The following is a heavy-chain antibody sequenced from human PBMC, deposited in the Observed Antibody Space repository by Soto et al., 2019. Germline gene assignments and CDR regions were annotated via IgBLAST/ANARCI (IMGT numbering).Heavy chain of an antibody. V-gene: IGHV1-18*04. J-gene: IGHJ6*02. D-gene: IGHD6-13*01. CDR1: GYTFTSYG. CDR3: ARRPMGIAAAVAYGMDV. Sequence: GASVKVSCKASGYTFTSYGISWVRQAPGQGLEWMGWISAYNGNTNYAQKLQGRVTMTTDTSTSTAYMELRSLRSDDTAVYYCARRPMGIAAAVAYGMDVWGQGTTVTVSS. CDR2: ISAYNGNT.